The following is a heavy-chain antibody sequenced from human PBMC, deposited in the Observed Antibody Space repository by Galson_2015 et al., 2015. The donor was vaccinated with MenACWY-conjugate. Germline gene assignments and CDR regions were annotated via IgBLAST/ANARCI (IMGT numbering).Heavy chain of an antibody. D-gene: IGHD1-26*01. CDR1: GYYFTSYW. CDR2: ISPGDSNT. V-gene: IGHV5-51*01. CDR3: ARHPPGGRGMDV. Sequence: QSGAEVKQPGESLKISCKGSGYYFTSYWIAWVRQIPGKGLEWMGLISPGDSNTRYSLSFQGQVTISADKSISTAYLQWSSLKASDAAMYYCARHPPGGRGMDVWGQGTTVTVPS. J-gene: IGHJ6*02.